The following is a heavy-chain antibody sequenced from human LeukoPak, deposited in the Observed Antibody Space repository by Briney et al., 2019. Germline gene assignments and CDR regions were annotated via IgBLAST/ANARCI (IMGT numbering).Heavy chain of an antibody. J-gene: IGHJ3*02. CDR3: ARGPYSYDSSGAFDI. CDR1: GDSISSGGYY. V-gene: IGHV4-61*02. D-gene: IGHD3-22*01. Sequence: SETLSLTCTVSGDSISSGGYYWSWIRQPAGKGLEWIGRISSSGSTNYNPSLKSRVTISVDTSKNQFSLKLSSVTAADTAVYFCARGPYSYDSSGAFDIWGQGTMVTVSS. CDR2: ISSSGST.